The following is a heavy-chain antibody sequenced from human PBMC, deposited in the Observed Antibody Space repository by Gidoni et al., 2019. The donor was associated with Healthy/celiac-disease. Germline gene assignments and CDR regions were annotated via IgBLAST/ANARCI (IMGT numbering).Heavy chain of an antibody. CDR3: ARDTAPGPHLNYDFWSGYLDY. Sequence: QVQLVQSGAEVKKPGSSVKVSCKASGGTFSSYAISWVRQAPGQGLEWMGGIIPIFGTANYAQKFQGRVTITADESTSTAYMELSSLRSEDTAVYYCARDTAPGPHLNYDFWSGYLDYWGQGTLVTVSS. CDR2: IIPIFGTA. V-gene: IGHV1-69*01. J-gene: IGHJ4*02. CDR1: GGTFSSYA. D-gene: IGHD3-3*01.